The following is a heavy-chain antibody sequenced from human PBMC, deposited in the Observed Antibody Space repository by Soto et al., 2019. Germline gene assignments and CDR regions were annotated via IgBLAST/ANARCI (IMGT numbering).Heavy chain of an antibody. J-gene: IGHJ5*02. Sequence: QVQLQESGPGLVKASQTLSLTCTVSGGSIRNGNYYWSWIRQLPGKGLEWIGNIYYIGTTSYNPSLKSRVIISIDTSKNQFSLELTSVLAVDTAVYYCAKNETTRPWFDPWGQGTLVTVSS. V-gene: IGHV4-31*03. CDR2: IYYIGTT. CDR3: AKNETTRPWFDP. CDR1: GGSIRNGNYY. D-gene: IGHD1-1*01.